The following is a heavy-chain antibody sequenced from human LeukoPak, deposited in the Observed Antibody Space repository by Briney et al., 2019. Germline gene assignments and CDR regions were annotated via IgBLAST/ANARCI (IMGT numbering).Heavy chain of an antibody. CDR2: INHSGST. V-gene: IGHV4-34*01. J-gene: IGHJ4*02. CDR3: ARWATTVDIVVVPAAIQTGYFDY. Sequence: SETLSLTCAVYGGSFSGYYWSWIRQPPGKGLEWIGKINHSGSTNYNPSLKSRVTISVDTSKNQFSLKLSSVTAADTAVYYCARWATTVDIVVVPAAIQTGYFDYWGQGTLVTVSS. D-gene: IGHD2-2*02. CDR1: GGSFSGYY.